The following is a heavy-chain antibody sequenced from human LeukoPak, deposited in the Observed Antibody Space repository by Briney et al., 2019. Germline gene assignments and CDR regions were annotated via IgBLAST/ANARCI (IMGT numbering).Heavy chain of an antibody. CDR2: IIPIFGIA. V-gene: IGHV1-69*04. CDR3: ARGRCSSTSCLYAFDY. CDR1: GGTFSSYA. Sequence: ASVNVSCKCSGGTFSSYAISWVRQAPGQGLEWMGRIIPIFGIANYAQKFQGRDTSTADKSTSTAYMELSSLRSEDTAVYYCARGRCSSTSCLYAFDYWGQGTLVTVSS. D-gene: IGHD2-2*01. J-gene: IGHJ4*02.